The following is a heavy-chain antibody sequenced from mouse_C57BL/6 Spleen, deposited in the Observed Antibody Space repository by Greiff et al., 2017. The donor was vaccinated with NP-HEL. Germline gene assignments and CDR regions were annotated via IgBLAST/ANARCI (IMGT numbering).Heavy chain of an antibody. V-gene: IGHV1-36*01. CDR3: ARGEVCDYDGAPYAMDD. CDR2: VYPYNGGT. Sequence: EVQLKQSGPVLVKPGPSVKISCKASGFTFTNYYMYWVKQSHGKSLEWIGLVYPYNGGTSYTQKVKGKATLTVDTASSTADMELNRLTSEDAAVYYCARGEVCDYDGAPYAMDDWGQGTSVTVSS. D-gene: IGHD2-4*01. CDR1: GFTFTNYY. J-gene: IGHJ4*01.